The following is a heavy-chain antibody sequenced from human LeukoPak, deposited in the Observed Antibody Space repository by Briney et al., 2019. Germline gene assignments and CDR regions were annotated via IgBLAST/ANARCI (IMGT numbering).Heavy chain of an antibody. J-gene: IGHJ5*02. CDR3: ARDPNYYDSSGYSFDP. V-gene: IGHV1-2*02. Sequence: GASVKVSCKASGYTFTGYYMHWVRQAPGQGLEWMGWINPNSGGTNYAQKFQGRVTMTRDTSTSTAYMELSRLRSDDTAVYYCARDPNYYDSSGYSFDPWGQGTLVTVSP. D-gene: IGHD3-22*01. CDR1: GYTFTGYY. CDR2: INPNSGGT.